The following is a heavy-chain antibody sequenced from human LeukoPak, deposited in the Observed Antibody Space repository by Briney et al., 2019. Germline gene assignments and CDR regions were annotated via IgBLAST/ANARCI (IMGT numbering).Heavy chain of an antibody. J-gene: IGHJ6*02. CDR3: ARAGSILWFGELFTYYYGMDV. CDR2: MNPNSGNT. Sequence: ASVKVSCKASGYTFTSYDINWVRQATGQGLEWMGWMNPNSGNTGYAQKFQGRVTMTRNTSISTAYMELSSLRSEDTAVYYCARAGSILWFGELFTYYYGMDVWGQGTTVTVSS. CDR1: GYTFTSYD. V-gene: IGHV1-8*01. D-gene: IGHD3-10*01.